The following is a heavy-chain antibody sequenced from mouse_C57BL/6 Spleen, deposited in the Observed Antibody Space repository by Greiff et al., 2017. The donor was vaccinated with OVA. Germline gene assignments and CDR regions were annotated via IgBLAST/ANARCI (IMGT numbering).Heavy chain of an antibody. Sequence: QVQLQQSGAELVRPGTSVKVSCKASGYAFTNYLIEWVKQRPGQGLEWIGVINPGSGGTNYNEKFKGKATLTADKSSSTAYMQLSSLTSEDSAVYFGAEGESGFAYWGQGTLVTVSA. J-gene: IGHJ3*01. CDR2: INPGSGGT. CDR1: GYAFTNYL. V-gene: IGHV1-54*01. CDR3: AEGESGFAY.